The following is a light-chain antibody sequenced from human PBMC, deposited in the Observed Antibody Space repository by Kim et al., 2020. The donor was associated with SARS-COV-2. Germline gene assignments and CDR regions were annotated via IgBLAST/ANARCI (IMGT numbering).Light chain of an antibody. V-gene: IGKV3-20*01. Sequence: SPGERASLSCRASQNIRSNYLAWYQQKSGQAPRLLMYGASSRASGIPDRFIGSGSGTDFILTITRLEPEDLAVYFCQQYGSSPFTFGQGTKLEI. CDR3: QQYGSSPFT. J-gene: IGKJ2*01. CDR2: GAS. CDR1: QNIRSNY.